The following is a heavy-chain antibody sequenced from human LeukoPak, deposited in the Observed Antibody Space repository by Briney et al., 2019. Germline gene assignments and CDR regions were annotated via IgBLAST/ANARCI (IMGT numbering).Heavy chain of an antibody. J-gene: IGHJ5*02. V-gene: IGHV1-69*06. CDR1: GGTFSSYA. CDR3: AMGSRLLPPNWFDP. D-gene: IGHD2-15*01. CDR2: IIPIFGTA. Sequence: ASVKVSCKASGGTFSSYAISWVRQAPGQGLEWMGGIIPIFGTANYAQKFQGRVTITADKSTSTAYMELSSLRSEDTAVYYCAMGSRLLPPNWFDPWGQGTLVAVSS.